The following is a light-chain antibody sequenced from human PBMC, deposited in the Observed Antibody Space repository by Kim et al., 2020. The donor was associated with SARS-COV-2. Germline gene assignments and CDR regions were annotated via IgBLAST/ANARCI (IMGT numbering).Light chain of an antibody. J-gene: IGLJ2*01. CDR2: EDN. CDR1: KLGDKY. CDR3: QAWGTRTVV. V-gene: IGLV3-1*01. Sequence: SYELTQPPSVSVSPGQTASITCSGDKLGDKYAYWYQQKPGQSPVLVIYEDNKRPSGIPERFSASNSENTATLTISGNQAIDEADYYCQAWGTRTVVFGGGTQLTVL.